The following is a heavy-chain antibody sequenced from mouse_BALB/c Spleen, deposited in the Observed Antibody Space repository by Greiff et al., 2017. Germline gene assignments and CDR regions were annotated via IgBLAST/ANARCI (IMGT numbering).Heavy chain of an antibody. Sequence: QVHVKQSGAELVRPGSSVKISCKASGYAFSSYWMNWVKQRPGQGLEWIGQIYPGDGDTNYNGKFKGKATLTADKSSSTAYMQLSSLTSEDSAVYFCARERDYAPFAYWGQGTLVTVSA. CDR1: GYAFSSYW. V-gene: IGHV1-80*01. CDR3: ARERDYAPFAY. J-gene: IGHJ3*01. CDR2: IYPGDGDT. D-gene: IGHD1-1*01.